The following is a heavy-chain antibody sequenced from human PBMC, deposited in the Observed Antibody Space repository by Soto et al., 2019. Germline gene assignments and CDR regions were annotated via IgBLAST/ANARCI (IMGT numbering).Heavy chain of an antibody. V-gene: IGHV3-23*01. CDR1: GFTFSSYA. J-gene: IGHJ3*01. Sequence: GGSLRLSCAASGFTFSSYAMSWVRQAPGKGLEWVSAISGSGGSTYYADSVKGRFTISRDNSTSTLYLQRNSLRAEDAAVFYFVKGAIVLRFLEWRDVFDFWGQGTRVTVS. CDR3: VKGAIVLRFLEWRDVFDF. CDR2: ISGSGGST. D-gene: IGHD3-3*01.